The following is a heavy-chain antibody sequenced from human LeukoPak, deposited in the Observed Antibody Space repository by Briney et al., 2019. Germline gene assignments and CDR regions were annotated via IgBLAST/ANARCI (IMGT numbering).Heavy chain of an antibody. J-gene: IGHJ4*02. Sequence: GESLKISCKGSGYSFASYWIAWVRQMPGKGLEWMGGIYPGNSDITYSPSFQGQVTISADKSVSTAYLHWSSLKASDTAIYCCARHLSSISSCPNYWGQGTLVTVSS. V-gene: IGHV5-51*01. CDR2: IYPGNSDI. CDR3: ARHLSSISSCPNY. D-gene: IGHD2-2*01. CDR1: GYSFASYW.